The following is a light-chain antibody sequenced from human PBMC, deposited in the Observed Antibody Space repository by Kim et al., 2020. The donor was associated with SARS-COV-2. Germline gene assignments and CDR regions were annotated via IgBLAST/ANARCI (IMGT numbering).Light chain of an antibody. Sequence: NFMLTQPHSVSESPGKTVTISCTRSSGSIASNYVQWYQQRPGSAPTTVIYEDNQRPSGVPDRFSGSIDSSSNSAPLTISGLKTEDEADYYCQSYDSSIVVFGGGTQLTVL. CDR3: QSYDSSIVV. J-gene: IGLJ2*01. CDR1: SGSIASNY. CDR2: EDN. V-gene: IGLV6-57*04.